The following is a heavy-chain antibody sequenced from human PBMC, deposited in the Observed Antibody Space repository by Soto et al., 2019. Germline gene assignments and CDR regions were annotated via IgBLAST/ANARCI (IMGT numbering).Heavy chain of an antibody. CDR1: VGSLTKYY. J-gene: IGHJ4*02. CDR3: ARDNNDFCRLYPLAVDY. V-gene: IGHV4-4*07. CDR2: ISTSGNV. Sequence: SETLSLTCTVSVGSLTKYYWSWIRQPAGKGLEWIGRISTSGNVVSKASLRSRLTMSVDTSKNQLSLRLTSVTAADTAVYYSARDNNDFCRLYPLAVDYWGQGDMVT. D-gene: IGHD3-3*01.